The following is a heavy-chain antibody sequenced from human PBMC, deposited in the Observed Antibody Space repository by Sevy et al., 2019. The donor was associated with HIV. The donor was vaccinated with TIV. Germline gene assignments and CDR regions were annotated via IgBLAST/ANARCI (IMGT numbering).Heavy chain of an antibody. D-gene: IGHD2-15*01. CDR1: GGSISPTTYY. J-gene: IGHJ6*02. Sequence: SETLSLTCTVSGGSISPTTYYWGWIRLPPGKGLEWIGAIYRSGNTYYSPSLESRVTISVDTSKNQFSLRLTSVTSADTAVYYCSRQLSVSTEPYYYGMDVWGQGTTVTVSS. V-gene: IGHV4-39*01. CDR3: SRQLSVSTEPYYYGMDV. CDR2: IYRSGNT.